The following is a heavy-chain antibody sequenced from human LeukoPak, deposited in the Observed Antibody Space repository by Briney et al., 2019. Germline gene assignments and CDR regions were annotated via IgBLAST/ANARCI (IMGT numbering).Heavy chain of an antibody. CDR2: IYYSGST. CDR1: GGSISSYY. Sequence: SETLSLTCTVSGGSISSYYWSWIRQPPGKGLEWIGYIYYSGSTNYNPSLKSRVSMSVDTSKNQFSLKLSSVTAADTAVYYCASTTIPGIAAATHDYWGQGTLVTVSS. D-gene: IGHD6-13*01. V-gene: IGHV4-59*12. J-gene: IGHJ4*02. CDR3: ASTTIPGIAAATHDY.